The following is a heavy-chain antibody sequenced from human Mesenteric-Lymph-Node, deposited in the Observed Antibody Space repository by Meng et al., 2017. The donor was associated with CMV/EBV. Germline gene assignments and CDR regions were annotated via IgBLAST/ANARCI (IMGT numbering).Heavy chain of an antibody. J-gene: IGHJ3*02. CDR3: TKGLSGYDFGAFDI. Sequence: SLKISCAASTFIFDDYAMHWVRLVPGKGLEWVSGISWDSVAIDYADSVRGRFTISRDNSKNSLYLQMNSLRPEDTALYYCTKGLSGYDFGAFDIWGQGTMVTVSS. CDR2: ISWDSVAI. CDR1: TFIFDDYA. D-gene: IGHD5-12*01. V-gene: IGHV3-9*01.